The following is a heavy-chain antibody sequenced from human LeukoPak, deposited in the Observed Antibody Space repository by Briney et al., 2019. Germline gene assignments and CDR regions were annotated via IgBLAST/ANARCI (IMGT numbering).Heavy chain of an antibody. Sequence: GGSLRLSCGASGFTVSSNYMSWVRQAPGKGLEWVSVIYSGGSTYYADSVKDRFAISRDNSKNTVYLQMNSLRAEDTAVYYCARDRYWGAGFDPWGQGTLVTVSS. J-gene: IGHJ5*02. CDR2: IYSGGST. CDR1: GFTVSSNY. V-gene: IGHV3-66*01. D-gene: IGHD2-8*02. CDR3: ARDRYWGAGFDP.